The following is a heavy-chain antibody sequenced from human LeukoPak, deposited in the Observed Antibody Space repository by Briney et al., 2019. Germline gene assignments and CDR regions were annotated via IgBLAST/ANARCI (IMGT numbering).Heavy chain of an antibody. CDR2: IKLDGSEK. J-gene: IGHJ6*02. CDR1: GFTFSSYW. Sequence: PGGSLRLSCAASGFTFSSYWMSWVRQAPGKGLEWVANIKLDGSEKYYVDSVKGRFTISRDNAKNSLFLQMNSLRVEDTAVYYCAREPPSYTIFGVVIMSVWGQGTTVTVSS. CDR3: AREPPSYTIFGVVIMSV. D-gene: IGHD3-3*01. V-gene: IGHV3-7*01.